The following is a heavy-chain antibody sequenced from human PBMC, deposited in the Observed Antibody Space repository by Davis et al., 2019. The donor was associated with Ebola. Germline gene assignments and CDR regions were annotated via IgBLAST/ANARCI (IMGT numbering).Heavy chain of an antibody. J-gene: IGHJ4*02. V-gene: IGHV1-2*04. CDR3: ARSYHYDTSGYLPSLDY. CDR1: GYTFTGYY. Sequence: AASVKVSCKASGYTFTGYYIHWVRQAPGQGLEWMGWISPNTGGSNYAQKFQGSVTMTRDTSISTAYMELGRLRSDDMAVYYCARSYHYDTSGYLPSLDYWGQGTLVTVSS. CDR2: ISPNTGGS. D-gene: IGHD3-22*01.